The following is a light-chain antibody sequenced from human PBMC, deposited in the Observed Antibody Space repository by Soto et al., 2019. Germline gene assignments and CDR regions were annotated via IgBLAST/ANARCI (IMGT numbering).Light chain of an antibody. V-gene: IGLV2-14*01. CDR3: SSFTTSGTLL. CDR1: SSDIGSYVY. J-gene: IGLJ2*01. CDR2: EVN. Sequence: QSALTQPASVSGSPGQSITISCTGTSSDIGSYVYVSWYQQHPGKAPKLILYEVNNRPSGVSNRFSGSKSGNTASLTISGLQAEDEAYYFCSSFTTSGTLLFGGGTKLTVL.